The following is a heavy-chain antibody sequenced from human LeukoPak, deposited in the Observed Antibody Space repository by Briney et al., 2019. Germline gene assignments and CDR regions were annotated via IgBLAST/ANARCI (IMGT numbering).Heavy chain of an antibody. CDR1: GFTFDDYA. CDR3: ARTGTRVGAFDI. J-gene: IGHJ3*02. Sequence: GGSLRLSCAASGFTFDDYAMHWVRQAPGKGLEWVSGISWNSGSIGYADSVKGRFTISRDNAKNSLYLQMNSLRAEDMALYYCARTGTRVGAFDIWGQGTMVTVSS. CDR2: ISWNSGSI. V-gene: IGHV3-9*03. D-gene: IGHD1-7*01.